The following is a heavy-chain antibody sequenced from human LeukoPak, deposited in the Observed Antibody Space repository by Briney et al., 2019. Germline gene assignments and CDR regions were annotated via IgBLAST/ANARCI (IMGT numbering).Heavy chain of an antibody. CDR1: GFTFSSYA. D-gene: IGHD3-9*01. J-gene: IGHJ4*02. V-gene: IGHV3-11*01. CDR2: ISSSGSTI. CDR3: ARDMGLGLTGYYKG. Sequence: GGSLRLSCAASGFTFSSYAMSWIRQAPGKGLEWVSYISSSGSTIYYADSVKGRFTISRDNAKNSLYPQMNSLRAEDTAVYYCARDMGLGLTGYYKGWGQGTLVTVSS.